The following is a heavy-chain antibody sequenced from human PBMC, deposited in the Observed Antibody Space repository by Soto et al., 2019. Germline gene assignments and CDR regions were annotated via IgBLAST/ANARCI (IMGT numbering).Heavy chain of an antibody. Sequence: ESLKISCRGSGYTFTSYWIAWVRRMPGKGLEWMAIINPGDSDAKYSPSFQGQVTISADKSINTAYLQWSSLKASDTAMYYCARHATYYDILSGYYFDYWGQGTLVTVYS. CDR3: ARHATYYDILSGYYFDY. CDR2: INPGDSDA. J-gene: IGHJ4*02. D-gene: IGHD3-9*01. V-gene: IGHV5-51*01. CDR1: GYTFTSYW.